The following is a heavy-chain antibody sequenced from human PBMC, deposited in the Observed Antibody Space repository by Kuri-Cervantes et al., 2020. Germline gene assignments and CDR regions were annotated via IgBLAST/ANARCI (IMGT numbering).Heavy chain of an antibody. D-gene: IGHD3-10*01. CDR3: ARKNTMVRGVIIVDYFDY. V-gene: IGHV1-69*13. J-gene: IGHJ4*02. CDR2: IIPVHDTT. Sequence: SVKVSCKASGDTFRNFGFVWVRQAPGQGLEWMGGIIPVHDTTTYAQKFQDRVTLTADESTSTAYMELSSLRSEDTAVYYCARKNTMVRGVIIVDYFDYWGQGALVTVSS. CDR1: GDTFRNFG.